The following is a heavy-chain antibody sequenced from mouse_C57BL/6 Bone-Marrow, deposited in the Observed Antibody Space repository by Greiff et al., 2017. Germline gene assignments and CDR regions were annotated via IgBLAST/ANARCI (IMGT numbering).Heavy chain of an antibody. CDR2: IYPGSGST. Sequence: QVQLKQSGAELVKPGASVKMSCKASVYTFTSYWITWVKQRPGQGLEWIGDIYPGSGSTNYNEKFKSKATLTVDTSSSTAYMQLSSLTSEDSAVYYCASSTMVTTTGYYFDYWGQGTTLTVSS. V-gene: IGHV1-55*01. D-gene: IGHD2-2*01. CDR1: VYTFTSYW. CDR3: ASSTMVTTTGYYFDY. J-gene: IGHJ2*01.